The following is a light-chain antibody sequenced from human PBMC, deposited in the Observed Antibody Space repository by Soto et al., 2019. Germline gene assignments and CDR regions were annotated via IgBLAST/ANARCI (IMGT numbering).Light chain of an antibody. CDR2: EGT. CDR3: CACADTSTVL. V-gene: IGLV2-23*01. CDR1: SRDVGGYNL. J-gene: IGLJ3*02. Sequence: QSALTQPASVSGSPGQSIIISCTGTSRDVGGYNLFSWYQQYTDKAPKLMIYEGTKRPSGVSDRFSGSWSGNTASLTISGLQAEDEADYYCCACADTSTVLFGGGTQLTVL.